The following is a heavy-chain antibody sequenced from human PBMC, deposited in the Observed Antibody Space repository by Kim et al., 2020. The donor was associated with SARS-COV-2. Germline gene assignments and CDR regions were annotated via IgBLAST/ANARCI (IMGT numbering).Heavy chain of an antibody. CDR3: AKTSLSIDRRVGTADAFDI. Sequence: GGSLRLSCAASGFTFSSYAMSWVRQAPGKGLEWVSAISGSGGSTYYADSVKGRFTISRDNSKNTLYLQMNSLRAEDTAVYYCAKTSLSIDRRVGTADAFDIWGQGTMVTVSS. CDR1: GFTFSSYA. V-gene: IGHV3-23*01. D-gene: IGHD1-26*01. J-gene: IGHJ3*02. CDR2: ISGSGGST.